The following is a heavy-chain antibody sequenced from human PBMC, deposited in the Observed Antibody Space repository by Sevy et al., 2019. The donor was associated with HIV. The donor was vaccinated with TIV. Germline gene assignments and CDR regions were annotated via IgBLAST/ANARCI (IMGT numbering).Heavy chain of an antibody. CDR2: FIPMFDTT. CDR3: ASSYFDSSGYSPLFYYGMDV. CDR1: GGTFINYA. D-gene: IGHD3-22*01. V-gene: IGHV1-69*13. Sequence: ASVKVSCKASGGTFINYAVTWVRQAPGQGLEWMGGFIPMFDTTNSAQKFQGRVTLTADGSTSTAYIELSSLRSEDTAVYYCASSYFDSSGYSPLFYYGMDVWGQGTTVTVSS. J-gene: IGHJ6*02.